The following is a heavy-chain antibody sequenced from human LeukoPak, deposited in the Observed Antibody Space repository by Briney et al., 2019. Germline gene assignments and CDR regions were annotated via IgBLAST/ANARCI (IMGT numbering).Heavy chain of an antibody. J-gene: IGHJ3*02. CDR1: GGTFSSYA. CDR2: IIPIFGTA. D-gene: IGHD6-19*01. Sequence: SVKVSCTASGGTFSSYAISWVRQAPGQGLEWMGGIIPIFGTANYAQKFQGRVTITADESTSTAYMELSSLRSDDTAVYYCARDPGSGWFADAFDIWGQGTMVTVSS. CDR3: ARDPGSGWFADAFDI. V-gene: IGHV1-69*13.